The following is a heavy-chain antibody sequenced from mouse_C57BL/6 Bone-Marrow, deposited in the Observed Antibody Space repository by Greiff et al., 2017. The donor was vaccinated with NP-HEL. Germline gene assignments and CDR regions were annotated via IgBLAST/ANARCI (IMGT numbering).Heavy chain of an antibody. CDR2: IWSGGST. CDR3: ARQANWAWFAY. CDR1: GFSLTSYG. V-gene: IGHV2-2*01. D-gene: IGHD4-1*01. J-gene: IGHJ3*01. Sequence: QVQLKESGPGLVQPSQSLSITCTVSGFSLTSYGVHWVRQSPGKGLEWLGVIWSGGSTDYNAAFISRLSISKDNSKCQVFFKMNSLQADDTAIYYCARQANWAWFAYWGQGTLVTVSA.